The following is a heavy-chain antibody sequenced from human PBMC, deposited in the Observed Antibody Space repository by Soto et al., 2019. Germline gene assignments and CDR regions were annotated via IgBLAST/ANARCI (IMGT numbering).Heavy chain of an antibody. CDR1: GFTFSSYA. CDR3: AKGSSGYVFDY. V-gene: IGHV3-23*01. D-gene: IGHD3-22*01. Sequence: GGSLRLSCAASGFTFSSYAMIWVRQAPGKGLEWVSAISGSGGSTNYADSVKGRFTISRDKSKNTLYVQMNSLRAEDTAIYYCAKGSSGYVFDYWGQGTLVTVSS. J-gene: IGHJ4*02. CDR2: ISGSGGST.